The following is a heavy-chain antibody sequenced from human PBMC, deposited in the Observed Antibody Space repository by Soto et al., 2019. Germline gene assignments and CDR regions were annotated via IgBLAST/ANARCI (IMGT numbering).Heavy chain of an antibody. V-gene: IGHV3-30*18. Sequence: GGSLRLSCAASGFTFSSYGMHWVRQAPGKGLEWVAVISYDGSNKYYADSVKGRLTISRDNSKNTLYLQMNSLRAEDTAVYYCAKDETAIVYYYYMDVWGKGTTVTVSS. CDR3: AKDETAIVYYYYMDV. J-gene: IGHJ6*03. CDR1: GFTFSSYG. D-gene: IGHD2-21*02. CDR2: ISYDGSNK.